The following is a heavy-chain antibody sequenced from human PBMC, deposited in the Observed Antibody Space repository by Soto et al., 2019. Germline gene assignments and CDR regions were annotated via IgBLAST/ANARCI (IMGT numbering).Heavy chain of an antibody. CDR2: IIPNIGTA. CDR3: ASELQWLSYYYYGMDV. CDR1: GGTFSSYA. J-gene: IGHJ6*02. Sequence: SVKVSCKASGGTFSSYAISWVRQAPGQGLEWMGWIIPNIGTANYAQKFQGRVTITADKSTSTAYMELSSLRSEDTAVYYCASELQWLSYYYYGMDVWGQGTTVTVSS. V-gene: IGHV1-69*06. D-gene: IGHD6-19*01.